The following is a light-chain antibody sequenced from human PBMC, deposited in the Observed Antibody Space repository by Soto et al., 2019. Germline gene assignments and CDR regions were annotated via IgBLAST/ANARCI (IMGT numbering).Light chain of an antibody. Sequence: QSALTQPASVSGFPGQSITISCTGTSSDVGSYNLISWYQQYPDKAPKLMIYEVSKRPSGVSNRFSGSKSGNTASLTISGLQAEDEADYYCCSYAGSSTFYVFGSGTKVTVL. J-gene: IGLJ1*01. CDR3: CSYAGSSTFYV. V-gene: IGLV2-23*02. CDR2: EVS. CDR1: SSDVGSYNL.